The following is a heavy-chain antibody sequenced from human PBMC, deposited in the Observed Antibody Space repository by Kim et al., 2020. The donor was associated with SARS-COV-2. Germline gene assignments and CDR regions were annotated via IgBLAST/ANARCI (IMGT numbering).Heavy chain of an antibody. Sequence: ETGKGRFTNSRDHSKNAMYLQMNSLRAEDTAVYYCVAAAGTGYFDYWGQGTLVTVSS. V-gene: IGHV3-23*01. CDR3: VAAAGTGYFDY. D-gene: IGHD6-13*01. J-gene: IGHJ4*02.